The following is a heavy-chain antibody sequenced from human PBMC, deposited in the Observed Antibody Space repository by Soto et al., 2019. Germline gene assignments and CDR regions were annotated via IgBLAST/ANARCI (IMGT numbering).Heavy chain of an antibody. CDR2: ISGSGGST. D-gene: IGHD2-2*01. CDR3: AKKGYCSSTSCRYYYYYYYMDV. V-gene: IGHV3-23*01. Sequence: GGSLRLSCAASGFTFSSYAMSWVRQAPGKGLEWVSAISGSGGSTYYADSVKGRFTISRDNSKNTLYLQMNSLRAEDTAVYYCAKKGYCSSTSCRYYYYYYYMDVWGKGTTVTVSS. CDR1: GFTFSSYA. J-gene: IGHJ6*03.